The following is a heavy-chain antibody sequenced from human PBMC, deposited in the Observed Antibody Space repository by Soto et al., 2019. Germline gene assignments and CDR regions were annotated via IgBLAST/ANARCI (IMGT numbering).Heavy chain of an antibody. D-gene: IGHD3-10*01. Sequence: GGSLRLSCAASGFTFNRYAMSWVRQAPGKGLEWVSTISGSGGSTYYADSVQGRFSISRDNSKNTLSLQVNSLRAEDTAIYYCAKAGGSGSYYAERDYYFDWWGQGTLVTSPQ. CDR2: ISGSGGST. J-gene: IGHJ4*02. CDR3: AKAGGSGSYYAERDYYFDW. CDR1: GFTFNRYA. V-gene: IGHV3-23*01.